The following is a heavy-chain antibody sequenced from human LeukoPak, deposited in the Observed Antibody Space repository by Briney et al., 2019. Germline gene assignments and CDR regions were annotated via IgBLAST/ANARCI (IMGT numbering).Heavy chain of an antibody. V-gene: IGHV3-72*01. D-gene: IGHD1-20*01. CDR1: GFTFSDHF. Sequence: PGGSLRLSCAATGFTFSDHFMDWVRQAPGEGLEWVGRIRKKPNSYTTEYAASVKGRFTISSDDSKNSLYLQMNSLEAEDTGVYYCARVSAITGATDALDFWGQGAMVTVSS. CDR2: IRKKPNSYTT. J-gene: IGHJ3*01. CDR3: ARVSAITGATDALDF.